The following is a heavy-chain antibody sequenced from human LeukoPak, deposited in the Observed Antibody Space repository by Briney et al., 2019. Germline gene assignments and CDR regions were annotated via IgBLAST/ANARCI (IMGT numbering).Heavy chain of an antibody. CDR1: GGSFSGYY. J-gene: IGHJ4*02. CDR2: INHSGST. CDR3: ARLRYSSGWYRFDY. D-gene: IGHD6-19*01. V-gene: IGHV4-34*01. Sequence: SETLSLTCAVYGGSFSGYYWSWIRQPPGKGLEWIGEINHSGSTNYNPSLKSRVTISVDTSKNQFSPKLSSVAAADTAVYYCARLRYSSGWYRFDYWGQGTLVTVSS.